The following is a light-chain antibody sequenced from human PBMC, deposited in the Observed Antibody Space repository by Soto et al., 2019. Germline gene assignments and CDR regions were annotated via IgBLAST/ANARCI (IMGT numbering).Light chain of an antibody. CDR3: QQYGGPPWT. V-gene: IGKV3-20*01. CDR1: QSVSSSW. CDR2: GAS. Sequence: EIVLTQSPGTLSLSPGERATLSCRASQSVSSSWLAWYQQKPGQAPRLLIYGASSRATGVPDRFSGSGSGTDFTLTISRLEPEDSAVFYCQQYGGPPWTFGQGTKVDSK. J-gene: IGKJ1*01.